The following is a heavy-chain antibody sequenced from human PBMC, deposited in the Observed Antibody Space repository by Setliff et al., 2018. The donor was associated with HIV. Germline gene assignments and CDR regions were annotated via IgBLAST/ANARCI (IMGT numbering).Heavy chain of an antibody. D-gene: IGHD3-22*01. CDR1: DDTFSSYY. J-gene: IGHJ3*02. V-gene: IGHV1-46*01. Sequence: SVKVSCKASDDTFSSYYMHWVRQAPGQGLEWMGIINPGGGSTTYAQRFQGRVIMTRDKSTSTVYMQLSSLRSEDTAVYYCARPRSGFHNDAFDIWGQGTMVTVSS. CDR2: INPGGGST. CDR3: ARPRSGFHNDAFDI.